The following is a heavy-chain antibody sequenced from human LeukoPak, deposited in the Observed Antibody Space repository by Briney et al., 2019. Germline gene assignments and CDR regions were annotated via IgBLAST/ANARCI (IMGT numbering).Heavy chain of an antibody. J-gene: IGHJ6*03. CDR2: ISAYNGNT. D-gene: IGHD4-17*01. CDR1: GYIFTTYF. Sequence: AASVKVSCKASGYIFTTYFMHWLRQAPGQGLEWMGWISAYNGNTNYAQKLQGRVTMTTDTSTSTAYMELRSLRSDDTAVYYCARDPPTTVTTGYYYYYMDVWGKGTTVTVSS. V-gene: IGHV1-18*04. CDR3: ARDPPTTVTTGYYYYYMDV.